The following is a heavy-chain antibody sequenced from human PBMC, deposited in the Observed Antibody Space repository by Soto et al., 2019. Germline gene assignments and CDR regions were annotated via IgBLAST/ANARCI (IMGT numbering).Heavy chain of an antibody. CDR3: TREHYFKVDI. CDR1: GFSFSNAW. CDR2: IRGKSDGGAT. D-gene: IGHD3-10*01. Sequence: EVQLVESGGDLIKPGGSLRLSCVASGFSFSNAWMIWVRQAPGKGLEWVGRIRGKSDGGATDYGAPVKGRFTISRDDSKNTLYLQMNSLETEDTAVYYCTREHYFKVDIWGRGTMVTVSS. J-gene: IGHJ3*02. V-gene: IGHV3-15*01.